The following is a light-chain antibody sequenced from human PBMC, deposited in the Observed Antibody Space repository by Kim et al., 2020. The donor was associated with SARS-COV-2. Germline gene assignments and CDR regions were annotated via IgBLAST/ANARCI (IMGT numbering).Light chain of an antibody. J-gene: IGLJ1*01. CDR2: QDS. Sequence: VSPGQTASITCSGDKLGDKYACWYQQKPGQSPVLVIYQDSKRPTGIPERFSGSNSGNTATLTISGTQAMDEADYYCQAWDSSTFYVFGTGTKVTVL. CDR1: KLGDKY. V-gene: IGLV3-1*01. CDR3: QAWDSSTFYV.